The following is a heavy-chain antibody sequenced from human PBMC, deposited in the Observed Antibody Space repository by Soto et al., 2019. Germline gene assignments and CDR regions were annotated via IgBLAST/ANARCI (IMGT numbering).Heavy chain of an antibody. CDR1: GGSFSGYY. CDR3: ARSCSGGSCYSISPRFDP. J-gene: IGHJ5*02. CDR2: INHSGST. D-gene: IGHD2-15*01. Sequence: PSETLSLTCAVYGGSFSGYYWSWIRQPPGKGLEWIGEINHSGSTNYNPSLKSRVTISVDTSKNQFSLKLSSVTAADTAVYYCARSCSGGSCYSISPRFDPWGQGTLVTVSS. V-gene: IGHV4-34*01.